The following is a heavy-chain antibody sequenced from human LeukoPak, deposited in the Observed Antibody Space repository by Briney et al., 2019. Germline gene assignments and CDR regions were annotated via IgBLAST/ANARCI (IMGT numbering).Heavy chain of an antibody. CDR1: GFSFEEHG. Sequence: GGALRLSCAASGFSFEEHGMSWVRQAPGKGREWVSGINWKGWRTGYGESAKGRFTISRDNAKNSLYLQMNSLRAEDTALYYCAGGDSSGWYFDYWGQGILVTVSS. V-gene: IGHV3-20*04. CDR3: AGGDSSGWYFDY. CDR2: INWKGWRT. D-gene: IGHD6-19*01. J-gene: IGHJ4*02.